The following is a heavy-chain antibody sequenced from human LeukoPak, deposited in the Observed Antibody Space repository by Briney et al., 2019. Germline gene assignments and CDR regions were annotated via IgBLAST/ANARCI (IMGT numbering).Heavy chain of an antibody. CDR3: AEDTSSGYYGNFDY. V-gene: IGHV3-23*01. CDR2: ISGSGGST. CDR1: GFTFSSYA. D-gene: IGHD3-22*01. J-gene: IGHJ4*02. Sequence: GGSLRLSCAASGFTFSSYAMSWVRQAPGKGLEWVSAISGSGGSTYYADSVKGRFTISRDNSKNTLYPQMNSLRAEDTAVYYCAEDTSSGYYGNFDYWGQGTLVTVSS.